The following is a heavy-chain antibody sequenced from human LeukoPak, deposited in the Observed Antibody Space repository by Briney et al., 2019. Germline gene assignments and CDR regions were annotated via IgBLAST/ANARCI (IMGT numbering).Heavy chain of an antibody. V-gene: IGHV1-8*01. CDR1: GYTFTSYD. CDR2: MNPNSGNT. CDR3: ARGGSTSCEYSD. Sequence: ASVKVSCKASGYTFTSYDINWVRQATGQGLEWMGWMNPNSGNTAYAQKFQGRVTMTRNTSISTAYMELSSLRSEDTAVYYCARGGSTSCEYSDWGQGTLVTVSS. J-gene: IGHJ4*02. D-gene: IGHD2-2*01.